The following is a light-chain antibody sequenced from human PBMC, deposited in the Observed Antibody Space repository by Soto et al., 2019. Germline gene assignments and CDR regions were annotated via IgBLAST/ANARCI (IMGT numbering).Light chain of an antibody. J-gene: IGKJ4*01. CDR2: GAS. V-gene: IGKV3-20*01. CDR3: QQYGSSPPLT. CDR1: QSVSSSY. Sequence: EIVLTQSPGTLSSSPGERATLSCRASQSVSSSYLAWYQQKPGQPPRLLIYGASSRATGIPDRFSGSGSGTAFTLTISRLEPEDFAVYYCQQYGSSPPLTFGGGTKVEIK.